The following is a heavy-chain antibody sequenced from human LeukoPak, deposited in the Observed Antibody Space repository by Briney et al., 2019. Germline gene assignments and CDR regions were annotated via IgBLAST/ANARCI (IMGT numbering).Heavy chain of an antibody. CDR3: ARDLGWFDP. CDR1: GFTFSSSA. V-gene: IGHV3-30*02. J-gene: IGHJ5*02. Sequence: GGSLRLSCAASGFTFSSSAMHWVRQAPGKGLEWVAFIRYDGNTKYYADSVKGRFTISRDNSKNTLYLQMNSLRAEDTAVYYCARDLGWFDPWGQGTLVTVSS. CDR2: IRYDGNTK.